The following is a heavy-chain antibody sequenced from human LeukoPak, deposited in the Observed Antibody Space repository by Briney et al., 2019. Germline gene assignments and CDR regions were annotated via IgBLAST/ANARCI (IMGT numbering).Heavy chain of an antibody. Sequence: PGGSLRLSCAASGFTFSSYWMHWVHQAPGKGLVWVSRINSDGSSTSYADSVKGRFTISRDNAKNTLYLQMNSLRAEDTAVYYCARVMDYEGYFDYWGQGTLVTVSS. CDR2: INSDGSST. CDR1: GFTFSSYW. V-gene: IGHV3-74*01. D-gene: IGHD3-22*01. J-gene: IGHJ4*02. CDR3: ARVMDYEGYFDY.